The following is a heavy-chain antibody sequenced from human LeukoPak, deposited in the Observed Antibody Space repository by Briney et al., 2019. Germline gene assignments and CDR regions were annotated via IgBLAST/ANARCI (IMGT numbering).Heavy chain of an antibody. J-gene: IGHJ6*02. CDR3: ARAGYDFWSGYYSYYYYGMDV. D-gene: IGHD3-3*01. V-gene: IGHV4-39*07. Sequence: SETLSLTCTVSGGSISSSSYYWGWIRQPPGKGLEWIGSIYYSGSTNYNPSLKSRVTISVDTSKNQFSLKLSSVTAADTAVYYCARAGYDFWSGYYSYYYYGMDVWGQGTTVTVSS. CDR1: GGSISSSSYY. CDR2: IYYSGST.